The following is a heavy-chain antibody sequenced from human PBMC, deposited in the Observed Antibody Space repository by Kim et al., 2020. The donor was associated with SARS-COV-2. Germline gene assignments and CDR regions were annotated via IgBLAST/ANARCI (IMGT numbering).Heavy chain of an antibody. CDR2: IWFDASNK. V-gene: IGHV3-33*01. Sequence: GGSLRLSCAASGFIFSNFGMHWVRQAPGERPEWVAVIWFDASNKYYADSVKGRFTISRDNSKNTLYLQMNSLRAEDTAVYYCATLLFGEGVDYWGQGTLVTVSS. CDR3: ATLLFGEGVDY. J-gene: IGHJ4*02. CDR1: GFIFSNFG. D-gene: IGHD3-10*01.